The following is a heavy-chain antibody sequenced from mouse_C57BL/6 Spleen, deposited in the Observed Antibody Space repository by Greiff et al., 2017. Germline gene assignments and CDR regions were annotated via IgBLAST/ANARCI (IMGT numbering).Heavy chain of an antibody. CDR1: GFSLTSYA. CDR2: IWTGGGT. CDR3: ARMASIYYDYDWFAY. Sequence: VKLMESGPGLVAPSQSLSITCTVSGFSLTSYAISWVRQPPGKGLEWLGVIWTGGGTNYNSALKSRLSISKDNSKSQVFLKMNSLQTDDTARYYCARMASIYYDYDWFAYWGQGTLVTVSA. V-gene: IGHV2-9-1*01. D-gene: IGHD2-4*01. J-gene: IGHJ3*01.